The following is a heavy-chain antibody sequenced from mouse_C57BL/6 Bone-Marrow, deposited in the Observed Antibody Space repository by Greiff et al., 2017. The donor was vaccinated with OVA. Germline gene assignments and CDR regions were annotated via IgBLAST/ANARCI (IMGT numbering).Heavy chain of an antibody. J-gene: IGHJ4*01. V-gene: IGHV1-15*01. CDR1: GYTFTDYE. CDR3: TRCYSNYYAMDY. CDR2: IDPETGGT. D-gene: IGHD2-5*01. Sequence: QVQLQQSGAELVRPGASVTLSCKASGYTFTDYEMHWVKQTPVHGLEWIGAIDPETGGTAYNQKFKGKAILTADKSSSTAYMELRSLASEVSAVYYCTRCYSNYYAMDYWGQGTSVTVSS.